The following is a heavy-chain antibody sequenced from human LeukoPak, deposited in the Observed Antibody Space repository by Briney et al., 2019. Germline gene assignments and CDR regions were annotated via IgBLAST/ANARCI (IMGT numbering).Heavy chain of an antibody. J-gene: IGHJ4*02. V-gene: IGHV3-33*08. CDR1: GFTFSSYA. CDR2: IWYDGSNK. D-gene: IGHD6-19*01. CDR3: ARAEEGVLAVAEFDY. Sequence: PGVSLRLSCAASGFTFSSYAMSWVRQAPGKGLEWVAVIWYDGSNKYYADSVKGRFTISRDNSKNTLYLQMNSLRAEDTAVYYCARAEEGVLAVAEFDYWGQGTLVTVSS.